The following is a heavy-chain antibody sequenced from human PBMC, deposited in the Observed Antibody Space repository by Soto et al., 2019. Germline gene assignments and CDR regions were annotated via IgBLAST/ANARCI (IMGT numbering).Heavy chain of an antibody. CDR1: GYTFTSYG. CDR3: ARDLPSLTIFGVPRVGGYFDY. D-gene: IGHD3-3*01. V-gene: IGHV1-18*01. CDR2: ISAYNGNT. J-gene: IGHJ4*02. Sequence: QVQLVQSGAEVKKPGASVKVSCQASGYTFTSYGISWVRQAPGQGLEWMGWISAYNGNTNYAQKLQGRVTMTTDTSTSTAYMELRSLISDDTAVYYCARDLPSLTIFGVPRVGGYFDYWGQGTLVTVSS.